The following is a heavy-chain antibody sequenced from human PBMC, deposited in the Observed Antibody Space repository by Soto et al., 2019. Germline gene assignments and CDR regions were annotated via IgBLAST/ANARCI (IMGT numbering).Heavy chain of an antibody. J-gene: IGHJ4*02. CDR2: INHSGST. CDR1: GGSFSGYY. D-gene: IGHD2-15*01. V-gene: IGHV4-34*01. CDR3: ARGQLVVVAATGFDY. Sequence: SETLSLTCAVYGGSFSGYYWSWIRQPPGKGLEWIGEINHSGSTNYNPSLKSRVTISVDTSKNQFSLKLSSVTAADTAVYYCARGQLVVVAATGFDYWGQGTLVTVS.